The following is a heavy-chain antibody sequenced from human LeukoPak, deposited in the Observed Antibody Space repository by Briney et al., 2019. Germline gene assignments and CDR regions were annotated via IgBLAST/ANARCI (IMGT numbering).Heavy chain of an antibody. CDR1: GLTFNSYW. CDR3: ARYNSGFDY. D-gene: IGHD6-19*01. Sequence: GGSLRLSCAASGLTFNSYWVTSVRQAPGGGLEWGTNSRDDGKARYSADSVKGRFTLYREDDKKSLFLKNNSLRADDTAFYCCARYNSGFDYWGQGTLVTVSS. V-gene: IGHV3-7*01. J-gene: IGHJ4*02. CDR2: SRDDGKAR.